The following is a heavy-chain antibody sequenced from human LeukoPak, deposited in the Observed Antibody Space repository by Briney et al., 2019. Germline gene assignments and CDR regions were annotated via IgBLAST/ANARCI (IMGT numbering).Heavy chain of an antibody. V-gene: IGHV3-23*01. CDR1: GFTFGSYG. Sequence: GGSLRLSCAASGFTFGSYGTSWVRQAPGKGLEWVSFITPNADRTSYADSVGGRFTISRDNPRNTLYMQMNSLRDEDTALYYCAIMHGYYDGSGYWVQWGQGTLVTVSS. J-gene: IGHJ1*01. CDR2: ITPNADRT. D-gene: IGHD3-22*01. CDR3: AIMHGYYDGSGYWVQ.